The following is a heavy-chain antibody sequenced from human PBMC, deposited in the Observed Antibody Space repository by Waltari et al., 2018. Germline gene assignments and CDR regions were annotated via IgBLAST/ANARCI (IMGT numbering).Heavy chain of an antibody. J-gene: IGHJ4*02. Sequence: QVQLVQSGAEVKKPGASVKVSCKVSGYTLTELSMHWVRQAPGKGLEWMGGFDPEDGETIYEQKFQGRVTMTEDTSTDTAYMELSSLRSEDTDVYYCATRYRYCSSTSCWGFDYWGQGTLVTVSS. V-gene: IGHV1-24*01. CDR1: GYTLTELS. CDR2: FDPEDGET. CDR3: ATRYRYCSSTSCWGFDY. D-gene: IGHD2-2*01.